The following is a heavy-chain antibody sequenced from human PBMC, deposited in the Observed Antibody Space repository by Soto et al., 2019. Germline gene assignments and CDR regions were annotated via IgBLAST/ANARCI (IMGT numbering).Heavy chain of an antibody. J-gene: IGHJ6*03. CDR3: ARGPYYDLSRNYYYMDA. CDR2: MYYSGST. Sequence: QVQLQESGPGLVKPSETLSLSCSVSGGSISGHYWSWVRQTPGKGLEWIGYMYYSGSTNYNPSLTSPVTTSLETSKIHFSRWLTSATAADPAVYYCARGPYYDLSRNYYYMDAWGKGTTVTVSS. D-gene: IGHD3-22*01. CDR1: GGSISGHY. V-gene: IGHV4-59*08.